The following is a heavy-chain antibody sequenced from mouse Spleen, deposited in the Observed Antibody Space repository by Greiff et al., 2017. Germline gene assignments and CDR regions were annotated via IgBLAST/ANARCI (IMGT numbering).Heavy chain of an antibody. V-gene: IGHV5-16*01. D-gene: IGHD2-10*02. Sequence: ESEGGLVQPGSAMKLSCTASGFTFSDYYMAWVRQVPEKGLEWVANINYDGSSTYYLDSLKSRFIISRDNAKNILYLQMSSLKSEDTATYYCARGPYGNYSYYFDYWGQGTTLTVSS. J-gene: IGHJ2*01. CDR1: GFTFSDYY. CDR2: INYDGSST. CDR3: ARGPYGNYSYYFDY.